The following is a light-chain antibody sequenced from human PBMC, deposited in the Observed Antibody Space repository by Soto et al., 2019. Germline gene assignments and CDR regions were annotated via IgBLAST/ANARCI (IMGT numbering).Light chain of an antibody. J-gene: IGKJ5*01. CDR2: DAS. Sequence: EIVLAHSPATLSLSPGERATLSSSASQSVSSSLAWYQQNPGQAPRLLIYDASNRATGIPARFSGSGSGTDFTLTISSLEPEDFAVYYCQQRSDWPPITGARGTRLEIK. CDR3: QQRSDWPPIT. V-gene: IGKV3-11*01. CDR1: QSVSSS.